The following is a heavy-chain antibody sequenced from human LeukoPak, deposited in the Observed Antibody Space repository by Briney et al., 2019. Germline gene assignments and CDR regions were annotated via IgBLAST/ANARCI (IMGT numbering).Heavy chain of an antibody. CDR1: GGSISSYY. D-gene: IGHD2-21*01. CDR3: ARIPDGVAFDI. J-gene: IGHJ3*02. CDR2: IYYSGST. Sequence: SETLSLTCAVYGGSISSYYWSWIRQPPGKGLEWIGYIYYSGSTNYNPSLKSRVTISVDTSKNQFSLKLSSVTAADTAVYYCARIPDGVAFDIWGQGTMVTVSS. V-gene: IGHV4-59*08.